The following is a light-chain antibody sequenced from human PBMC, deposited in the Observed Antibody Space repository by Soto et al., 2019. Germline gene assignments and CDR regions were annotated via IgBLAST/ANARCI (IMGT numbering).Light chain of an antibody. CDR1: QSINNF. V-gene: IGKV1-39*01. CDR3: QQRSNWPPYT. J-gene: IGKJ2*01. Sequence: DIQMTQSPSSLSASVGDRVTITCRASQSINNFLNWYQQKPGKVPKLLIYAASSLQSGVPSRFSGSGSGTDFTLTISSLQPEDFAVYYCQQRSNWPPYTFGQGTKLEIK. CDR2: AAS.